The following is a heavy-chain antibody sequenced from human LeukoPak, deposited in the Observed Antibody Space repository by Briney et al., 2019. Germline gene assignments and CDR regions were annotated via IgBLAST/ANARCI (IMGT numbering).Heavy chain of an antibody. J-gene: IGHJ5*02. CDR3: ARASTQYDILTGYNWFDP. CDR2: ISSSSSYI. CDR1: GFTFSSYS. D-gene: IGHD3-9*01. Sequence: GGSLRLSCAASGFTFSSYSMNWVRQAPGKGLEWVSSISSSSSYIYYADSVKGRFAISRDNAKNSLYLQMNSLRAEDTAVYYCARASTQYDILTGYNWFDPWGQGTLVTVSS. V-gene: IGHV3-21*01.